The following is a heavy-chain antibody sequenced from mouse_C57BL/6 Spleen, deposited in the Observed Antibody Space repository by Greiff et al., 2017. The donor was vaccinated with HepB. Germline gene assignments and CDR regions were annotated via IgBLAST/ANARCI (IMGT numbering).Heavy chain of an antibody. Sequence: QVQLQQPGAELVKPGASVKMSCKASGYTFTSYWITWVKQRPGQGLEWIGDIYPGSGSTNYNEKFKSKATLTVETSSSTAYMQHSSLTAEDSAVYYCARRAYGNYVSAMDDWGHDASVTATS. V-gene: IGHV1-55*01. CDR1: GYTFTSYW. CDR2: IYPGSGST. J-gene: IGHJ4*01. D-gene: IGHD2-10*02. CDR3: ARRAYGNYVSAMDD.